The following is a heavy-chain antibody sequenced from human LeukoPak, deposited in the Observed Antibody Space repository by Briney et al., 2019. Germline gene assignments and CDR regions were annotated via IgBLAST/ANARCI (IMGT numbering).Heavy chain of an antibody. J-gene: IGHJ6*02. CDR1: GFTFSSYG. CDR2: IWYDGSNK. CDR3: ARDFRLWHNWPYYYGMDV. V-gene: IGHV3-33*01. D-gene: IGHD5-18*01. Sequence: GRSLRLSCAASGFTFSSYGMHWVRQAPGKGLEWVAVIWYDGSNKYYADSVKGRFTISRDNSKNTLYLQMNSLRAEDTAVYYCARDFRLWHNWPYYYGMDVWGQGTTVTVSS.